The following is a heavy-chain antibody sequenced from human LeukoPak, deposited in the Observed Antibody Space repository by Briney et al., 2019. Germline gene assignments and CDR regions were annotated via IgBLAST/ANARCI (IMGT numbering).Heavy chain of an antibody. CDR2: MYYSGSS. V-gene: IGHV4-39*07. D-gene: IGHD3-16*02. J-gene: IGHJ6*02. CDR3: ARGPPAVINPVYYYYGMDV. Sequence: SETLSLTCTVSGGSIRSPGYYWGWARQPPGKGLEWIGSMYYSGSSFYNPSLKSRVAISVDTSKNQFSLKLSSVTAADTAVYYCARGPPAVINPVYYYYGMDVWGQGTTVTVSS. CDR1: GGSIRSPGYY.